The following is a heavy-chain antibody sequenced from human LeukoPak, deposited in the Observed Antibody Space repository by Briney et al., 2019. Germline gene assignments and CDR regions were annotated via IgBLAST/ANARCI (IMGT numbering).Heavy chain of an antibody. CDR2: IYYSGST. CDR3: ARAPWGRSDFWSGYPYYFDY. Sequence: PSETLSLTCTVSGGSIVSYYWSWIRQPPGKGLEWIGYIYYSGSTNHNPSLKSRVTISVDTSKNQFSLKLSSVTAADTAVYYCARAPWGRSDFWSGYPYYFDYWGQGTLVTVSS. J-gene: IGHJ4*02. CDR1: GGSIVSYY. D-gene: IGHD3-3*01. V-gene: IGHV4-59*01.